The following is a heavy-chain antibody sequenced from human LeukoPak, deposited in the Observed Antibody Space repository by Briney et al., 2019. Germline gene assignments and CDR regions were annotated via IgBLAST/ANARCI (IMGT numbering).Heavy chain of an antibody. Sequence: PGGSLRLSCAASGFTFSSYAMHWVRQAPGKGLEWVAVISYDGSNKYYADSVQGRFTISRDNSQNTLYLQMNTLRAKDTAVYSCARDQIAAASLFDYWGQGTLVTVSS. V-gene: IGHV3-30-3*01. CDR2: ISYDGSNK. J-gene: IGHJ4*02. CDR1: GFTFSSYA. CDR3: ARDQIAAASLFDY. D-gene: IGHD6-13*01.